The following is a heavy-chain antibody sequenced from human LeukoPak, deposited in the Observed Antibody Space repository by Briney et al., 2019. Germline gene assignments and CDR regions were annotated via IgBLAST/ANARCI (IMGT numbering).Heavy chain of an antibody. V-gene: IGHV3-66*01. J-gene: IGHJ4*02. CDR1: GFTVSTNY. D-gene: IGHD5-18*01. CDR3: ARGLLRDGYTYTYSFDY. CDR2: VYMGGTT. Sequence: PGGSLRLSCAASGFTVSTNYMNWVRQAPGKGLEWVSDVYMGGTTYYADSVKGRFTISRDSTKNTIYLQMNNLRAEDTAVYYCARGLLRDGYTYTYSFDYWGQGALVTVSS.